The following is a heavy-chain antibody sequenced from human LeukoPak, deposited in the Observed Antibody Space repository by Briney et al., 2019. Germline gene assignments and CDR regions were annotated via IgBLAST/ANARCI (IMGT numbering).Heavy chain of an antibody. J-gene: IGHJ3*02. CDR2: ISAYNGNT. V-gene: IGHV1-18*01. CDR3: ARYIDVDIVATVAFDI. CDR1: GYTFTSYG. D-gene: IGHD5-12*01. Sequence: ASVKVSCKASGYTFTSYGISCVRQAPGQGLEWMGWISAYNGNTNYAQKLQGRVTMTTDTSTRTAYMELRSLRSDDTAVYYCARYIDVDIVATVAFDIWGQGTMVTVSS.